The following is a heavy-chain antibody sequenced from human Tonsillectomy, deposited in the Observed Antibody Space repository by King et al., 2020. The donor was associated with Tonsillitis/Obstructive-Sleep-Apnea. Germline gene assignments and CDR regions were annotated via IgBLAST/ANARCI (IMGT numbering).Heavy chain of an antibody. CDR1: GGSIINYY. D-gene: IGHD6-19*01. CDR3: ARLHRPAVDGKRPWDYYSPYGMDV. V-gene: IGHV4-59*12. CDR2: IYYGGST. Sequence: QLQESGPGLVKPSETLSLTCTVSGGSIINYYWTWIRQPPGKGLEWIGYIYYGGSTKYNPSLKSRVTISTDTSKNQFSLRLSSLTAADAALYYCARLHRPAVDGKRPWDYYSPYGMDVWGEGATVTVSS. J-gene: IGHJ6*04.